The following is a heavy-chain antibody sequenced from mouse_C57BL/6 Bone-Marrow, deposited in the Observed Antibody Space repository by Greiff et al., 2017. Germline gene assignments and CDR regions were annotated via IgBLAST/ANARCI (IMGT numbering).Heavy chain of an antibody. CDR1: GFTFSDYG. CDR2: ISRGSGTI. J-gene: IGHJ3*01. CDR3: ARRGGRITTVAY. V-gene: IGHV5-17*01. Sequence: EVQLKESGGGLVKPGGSLKLSCAASGFTFSDYGMHWVRQAPGKGLEWVAYISRGSGTIYYADTLKGRFTISRDKAKNTLFLQMTSLRSEDTAMYYCARRGGRITTVAYWGQGTLVTVSA. D-gene: IGHD1-1*01.